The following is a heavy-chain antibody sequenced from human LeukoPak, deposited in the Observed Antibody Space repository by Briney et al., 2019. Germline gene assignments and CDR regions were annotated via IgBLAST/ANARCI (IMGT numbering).Heavy chain of an antibody. Sequence: PGGSLRLSCAASGFTFSSYAMHWVRQAPGKGLEWVAVISYDGSNKYYADSVKGRFTISRDNYKNTLYLQINSLRAEDTAVYYCARGTQYYFDYWGQGTLVTVSS. CDR3: ARGTQYYFDY. CDR1: GFTFSSYA. J-gene: IGHJ4*02. CDR2: ISYDGSNK. D-gene: IGHD3-10*01. V-gene: IGHV3-30-3*01.